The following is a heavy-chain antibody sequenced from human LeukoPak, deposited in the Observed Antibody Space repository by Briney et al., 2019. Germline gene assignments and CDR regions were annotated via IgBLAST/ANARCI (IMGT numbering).Heavy chain of an antibody. CDR1: GFTFSSYS. J-gene: IGHJ6*03. D-gene: IGHD3-3*01. V-gene: IGHV3-48*01. Sequence: GGSLRLSCAASGFTFSSYSMNWVRQAPGKGLEWVSYISSSSSTIYYADSVKGRFTISRDNAKNSLYLQMNSLRAEDTAVYYCARGLSLEWLLCVGYMDVWGKGTTVTVSS. CDR3: ARGLSLEWLLCVGYMDV. CDR2: ISSSSSTI.